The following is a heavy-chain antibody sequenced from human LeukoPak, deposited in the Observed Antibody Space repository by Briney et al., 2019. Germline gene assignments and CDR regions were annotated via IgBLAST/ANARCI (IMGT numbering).Heavy chain of an antibody. J-gene: IGHJ5*02. CDR3: ARVHCGGDCYSDRGWFDP. V-gene: IGHV4-61*02. CDR1: GGSISSGSYY. CDR2: IYTSGST. Sequence: PSETLSLTCTVSGGSISSGSYYWSWIRQPAGKGLEWIGRIYTSGSTNYSPSLKSRVTISVDTSKNQFSLKLSSVTAADTAVYYCARVHCGGDCYSDRGWFDPWGQGTLVTVSS. D-gene: IGHD2-21*02.